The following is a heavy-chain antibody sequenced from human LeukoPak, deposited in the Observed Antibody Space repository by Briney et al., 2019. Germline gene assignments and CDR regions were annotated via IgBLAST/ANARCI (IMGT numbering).Heavy chain of an antibody. D-gene: IGHD3-22*01. Sequence: SETLSLTCTVSGGSISSYYWSWIRQPPGKGLEWIGYIYYSGSTNYNPSLKSRVTISVDTSKNQFSLKLSSVTAADTAVYYCARVTPSAYYYDSSGYHYWYFDLWGRGTLVTVSS. CDR2: IYYSGST. V-gene: IGHV4-59*01. CDR3: ARVTPSAYYYDSSGYHYWYFDL. CDR1: GGSISSYY. J-gene: IGHJ2*01.